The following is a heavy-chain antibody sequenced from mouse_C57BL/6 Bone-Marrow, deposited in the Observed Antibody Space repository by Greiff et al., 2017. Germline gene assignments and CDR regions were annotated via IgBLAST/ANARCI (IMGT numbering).Heavy chain of an antibody. D-gene: IGHD2-1*01. CDR3: ARAGGNPWYFDV. CDR1: GFTFSDYY. CDR2: INYDGSST. Sequence: EVNVVESEGGLVQPGSSMKLSCTASGFTFSDYYMAWVRQVPEKGLEWVANINYDGSSTYYLDSLKSRFIISRDNAKNILYLQMSSLKSEETATYYCARAGGNPWYFDVWGTGTTVTVSS. J-gene: IGHJ1*03. V-gene: IGHV5-16*01.